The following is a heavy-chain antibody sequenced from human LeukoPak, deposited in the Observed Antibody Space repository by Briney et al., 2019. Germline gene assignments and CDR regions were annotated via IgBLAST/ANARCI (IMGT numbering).Heavy chain of an antibody. V-gene: IGHV1-2*02. Sequence: GASVKVSCKASGYTFTGYYMHWVRQAPGQGLEWMGWINPNSGGTNYAQKFQGRVTMTRDTSISTAYMELSRLRSDDTAVYYCARNVVVAATPWSPWFDPWGQGTLVTVSS. CDR2: INPNSGGT. D-gene: IGHD2-15*01. J-gene: IGHJ5*02. CDR3: ARNVVVAATPWSPWFDP. CDR1: GYTFTGYY.